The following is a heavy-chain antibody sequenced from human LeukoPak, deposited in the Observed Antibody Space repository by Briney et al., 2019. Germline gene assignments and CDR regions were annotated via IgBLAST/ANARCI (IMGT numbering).Heavy chain of an antibody. Sequence: GGSLRLSCAASGFTFSSYEMNWVRQAPGKGLEWVSYISSSGSTIYYADSVKGRFTISRDNAKNSLYLQMNSLRVEDTAVYYCASFDSSGHLWGQGTLVTVSS. CDR2: ISSSGSTI. J-gene: IGHJ4*02. CDR3: ASFDSSGHL. V-gene: IGHV3-48*03. CDR1: GFTFSSYE. D-gene: IGHD3-22*01.